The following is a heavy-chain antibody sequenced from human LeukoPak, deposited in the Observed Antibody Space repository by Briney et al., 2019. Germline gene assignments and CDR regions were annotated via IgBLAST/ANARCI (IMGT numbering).Heavy chain of an antibody. D-gene: IGHD6-13*01. CDR1: GGSFSGYY. Sequence: PSETLSLTCAVYGGSFSGYYWSWIRQPPGKGLEWIGEINHSGSTNYNPSLKSRVTISVDTSKNQFSLKLSSVTAADTAVYYCARVRQQLVHGYYYYYGMDVWGQGTTVTVSS. J-gene: IGHJ6*02. V-gene: IGHV4-34*01. CDR3: ARVRQQLVHGYYYYYGMDV. CDR2: INHSGST.